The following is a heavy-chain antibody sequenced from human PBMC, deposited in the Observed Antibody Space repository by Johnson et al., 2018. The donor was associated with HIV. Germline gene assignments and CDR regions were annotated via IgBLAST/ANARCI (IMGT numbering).Heavy chain of an antibody. CDR3: AKDMGYSYGTMCAFDI. Sequence: VQLVESGGGLVQPGRSLRLSCAASGFTFDDYAMHWVRQAPGKGLEWVSGISWNSGSIGYADSVKGRFTISRDNAKNSLYLQMNSLRAEDTALYYCAKDMGYSYGTMCAFDIWGQGTMVTVSS. J-gene: IGHJ3*02. V-gene: IGHV3-9*01. CDR1: GFTFDDYA. CDR2: ISWNSGSI. D-gene: IGHD5-18*01.